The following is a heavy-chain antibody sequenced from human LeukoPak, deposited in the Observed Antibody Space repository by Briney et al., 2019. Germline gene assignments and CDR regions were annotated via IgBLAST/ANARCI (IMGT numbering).Heavy chain of an antibody. V-gene: IGHV3-23*01. CDR2: ISGSGGIT. D-gene: IGHD7-27*01. Sequence: GGSLRLSCAASGFAFNTYGMSWVRQAPGKGLEWVSAISGSGGITYYADSVKGRFTISRDNSKNTLYLQMNSLRAEDTALYYCAKDRTWGLDYWGQGTLVTVSS. J-gene: IGHJ4*02. CDR1: GFAFNTYG. CDR3: AKDRTWGLDY.